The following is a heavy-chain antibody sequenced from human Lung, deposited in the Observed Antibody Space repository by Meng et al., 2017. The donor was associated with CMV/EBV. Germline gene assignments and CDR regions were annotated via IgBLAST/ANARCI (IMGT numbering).Heavy chain of an antibody. J-gene: IGHJ6*02. CDR3: ARDLRPSGGGMDV. CDR1: GFSVNSNF. CDR2: IYTGGIT. D-gene: IGHD2-8*02. Sequence: GESXKISCAASGFSVNSNFMNWVRQALGKGLEWVSVIYTGGITYYADPVKGRFTISRDNSKNTVHLQMNNLRPGDTAVYYCARDLRPSGGGMDVWGQGTTVTVSS. V-gene: IGHV3-53*01.